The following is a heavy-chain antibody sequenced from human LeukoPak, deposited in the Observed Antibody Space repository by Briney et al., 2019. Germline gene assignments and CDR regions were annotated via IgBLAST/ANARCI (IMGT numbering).Heavy chain of an antibody. D-gene: IGHD4-11*01. CDR2: LSGTGGST. CDR1: GFTFSNYA. CDR3: ATTLTTYLDY. Sequence: GGSLRLSCAASGFTFSNYAMSWVRQAPGKGLEWVSTLSGTGGSTYYADSVKGRFTISRDKSKNTLYLQMNSLTAEDTAVYYCATTLTTYLDYWGHGTLVTVSS. V-gene: IGHV3-23*01. J-gene: IGHJ4*01.